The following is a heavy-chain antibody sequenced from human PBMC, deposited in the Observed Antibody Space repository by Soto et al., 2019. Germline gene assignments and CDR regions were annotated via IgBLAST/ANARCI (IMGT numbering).Heavy chain of an antibody. D-gene: IGHD5-18*01. CDR3: ARDRFGGYSYGYYFDY. V-gene: IGHV3-30-3*01. J-gene: IGHJ4*02. CDR2: ISYDGSNK. CDR1: GFTFSSYA. Sequence: PGGSLRLSCAASGFTFSSYAMHWVRQAPGKGLEWVAVISYDGSNKYYADSVKGRFTISRDNSKNTLYLQMNSLRAEDTAVYYCARDRFGGYSYGYYFDYWGQGTLVTVSS.